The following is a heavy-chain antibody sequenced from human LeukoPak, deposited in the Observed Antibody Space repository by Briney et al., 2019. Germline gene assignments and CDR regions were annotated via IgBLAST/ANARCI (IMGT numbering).Heavy chain of an antibody. J-gene: IGHJ4*02. CDR3: ARRYYDSSGYYFDY. V-gene: IGHV5-51*01. CDR2: IYPGDSDA. D-gene: IGHD3-22*01. Sequence: GESLKISCKGSGYSFTNYWIGWVRQMPGKGLEWMGIIYPGDSDATYSPSFQGQVTISADRSISTAYLQWSSLKASDTAIYYCARRYYDSSGYYFDYWGQGTLVTVSS. CDR1: GYSFTNYW.